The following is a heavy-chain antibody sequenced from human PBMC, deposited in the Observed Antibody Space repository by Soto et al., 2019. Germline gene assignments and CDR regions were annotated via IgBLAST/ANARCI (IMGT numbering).Heavy chain of an antibody. D-gene: IGHD3-16*02. CDR1: GGSISNSNW. V-gene: IGHV4-4*02. Sequence: SETLSLTCGVFGGSISNSNWWTWVRQPPGRGLEWIGEIYHTGSTNYNSSLMSRVTISVDRSKNQFSLKLSSVTAADTAVYYCARALLTYYDYVWGSYRPGWFDPWGQGTLVTVSS. CDR2: IYHTGST. J-gene: IGHJ5*02. CDR3: ARALLTYYDYVWGSYRPGWFDP.